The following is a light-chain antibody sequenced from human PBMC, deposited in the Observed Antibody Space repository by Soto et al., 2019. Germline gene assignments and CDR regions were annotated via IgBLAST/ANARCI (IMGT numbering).Light chain of an antibody. Sequence: EIVMTQSPATLSVSPGERATLSCRASQSVGSKLAWYQQKPGQAPRLLIYGAATRATGIPARFSGSGSGTDFTLTVSRLEPEDFAMYYCQQYHWAPDTFGQGTRLEIK. CDR3: QQYHWAPDT. J-gene: IGKJ5*01. V-gene: IGKV3-15*01. CDR1: QSVGSK. CDR2: GAA.